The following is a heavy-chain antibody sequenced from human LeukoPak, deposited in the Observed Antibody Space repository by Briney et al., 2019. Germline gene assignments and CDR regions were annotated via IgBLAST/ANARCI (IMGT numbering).Heavy chain of an antibody. V-gene: IGHV1-2*02. CDR2: INPNSGGT. J-gene: IGHJ4*02. D-gene: IGHD6-13*01. CDR1: GYTFNGYY. CDR3: ATGYSPLYYFDY. Sequence: ASVKVSCKASGYTFNGYYMHWMRQAPGQGLEWMGWINPNSGGTNYAQKFQGRVTMTRDTSISTAYMELSRLRSDDTAVYYCATGYSPLYYFDYWGQGTLVTVSS.